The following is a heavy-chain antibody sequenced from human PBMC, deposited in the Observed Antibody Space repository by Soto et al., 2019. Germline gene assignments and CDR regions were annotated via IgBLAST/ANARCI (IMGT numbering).Heavy chain of an antibody. CDR3: AREGHSSGWFYYFDY. Sequence: SETLSLTCAVSGGSISSGGYSWSWIRQPPGKGLEWIGYIYYSGSTYYNPSLKSRVTISVDTSKNQFSLKLSSVTAADMAVYYCAREGHSSGWFYYFDYWGQGTLVTVSS. V-gene: IGHV4-30-2*01. D-gene: IGHD6-19*01. CDR2: IYYSGST. J-gene: IGHJ4*02. CDR1: GGSISSGGYS.